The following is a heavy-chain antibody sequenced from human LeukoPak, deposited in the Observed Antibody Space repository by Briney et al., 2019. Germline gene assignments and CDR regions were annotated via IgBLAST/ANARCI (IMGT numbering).Heavy chain of an antibody. V-gene: IGHV5-51*01. CDR2: IYPGDSDT. J-gene: IGHJ4*02. CDR3: ARRGVTSGRYYNRPMGYFDY. D-gene: IGHD3-10*01. Sequence: GESLKISCKSSGYSFTSYLIGWVRQMLGKGLEWMGIIYPGDSDTRYSPSFQGQVTISADKSITTAYLQWSSLKASDTAIYYCARRGVTSGRYYNRPMGYFDYWGQGTLVTVSS. CDR1: GYSFTSYL.